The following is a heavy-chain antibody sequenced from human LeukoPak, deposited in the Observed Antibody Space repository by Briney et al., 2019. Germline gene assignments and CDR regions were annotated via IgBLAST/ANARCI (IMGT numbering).Heavy chain of an antibody. V-gene: IGHV1-18*01. CDR3: ARGGALRYFDWLSLGDAFDI. CDR1: GYTFTSYG. CDR2: ISAYNGKT. D-gene: IGHD3-9*01. J-gene: IGHJ3*02. Sequence: ASVKVSCKAFGYTFTSYGISWLRQAPGQRLEWMGWISAYNGKTNYVQDLQGRLTFTTDASTNTAYMELRSLRSDDTAVYYCARGGALRYFDWLSLGDAFDIWGQGTMVTVSS.